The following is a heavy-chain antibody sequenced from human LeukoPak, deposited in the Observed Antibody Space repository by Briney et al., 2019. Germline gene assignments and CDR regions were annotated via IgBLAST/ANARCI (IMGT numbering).Heavy chain of an antibody. CDR3: ARDSGYNAFDY. J-gene: IGHJ4*02. CDR2: INQDGSAK. CDR1: GFLFSNSW. D-gene: IGHD5-12*01. V-gene: IGHV3-7*05. Sequence: GGSLRLSCADSGFLFSNSWMAWVRQAPGRGLEWLANINQDGSAKTCVDSVKGRFTISRDNDKNSLYLQMNSLRAEDTAMYYCARDSGYNAFDYWGQGTLVTVSS.